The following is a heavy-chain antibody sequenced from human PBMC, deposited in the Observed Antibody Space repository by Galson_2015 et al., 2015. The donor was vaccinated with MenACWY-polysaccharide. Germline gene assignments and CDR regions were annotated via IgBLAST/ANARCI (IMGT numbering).Heavy chain of an antibody. Sequence: SLRLPCAASGSTFSSFDMHWVRHVIGKGLEWVAAIGTGGDTYYSGSVKGRFTISRENAKNSLYLQMNSLRAGDTAVYYCAREFTGDGSSWYYWYFDLWGRGTLVTVSS. CDR2: IGTGGDT. CDR3: AREFTGDGSSWYYWYFDL. V-gene: IGHV3-13*01. J-gene: IGHJ2*01. D-gene: IGHD6-13*01. CDR1: GSTFSSFD.